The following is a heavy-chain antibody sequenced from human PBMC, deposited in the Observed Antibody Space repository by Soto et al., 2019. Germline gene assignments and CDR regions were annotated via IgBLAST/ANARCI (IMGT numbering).Heavy chain of an antibody. Sequence: PGGSLRLSCAASGFTFSSYSMNWVRQAPGKGLEWVSSISSSSSYIYYADSVKGRFTISRDNAKNSLYLQMNSLRAEDTAVYYCARDLAYDFWSGYYRYYYYYGMDVWGQGTTVTVSS. V-gene: IGHV3-21*01. CDR2: ISSSSSYI. CDR3: ARDLAYDFWSGYYRYYYYYGMDV. J-gene: IGHJ6*02. CDR1: GFTFSSYS. D-gene: IGHD3-3*01.